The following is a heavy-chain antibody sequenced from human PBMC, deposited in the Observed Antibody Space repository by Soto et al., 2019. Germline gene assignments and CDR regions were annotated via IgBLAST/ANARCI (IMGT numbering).Heavy chain of an antibody. CDR2: IYYNGST. J-gene: IGHJ6*02. CDR1: GGCVSSGSYY. Sequence: PSETLSLTCTVSGGCVSSGSYYWSWIRQPPGKGLEWIGYIYYNGSTNYNPSLKSRVTISVDTSKNQFSLKLSSVTAADTAVYYCASGYGYYYYGMDVWGQGTTVTVSS. D-gene: IGHD5-12*01. CDR3: ASGYGYYYYGMDV. V-gene: IGHV4-61*01.